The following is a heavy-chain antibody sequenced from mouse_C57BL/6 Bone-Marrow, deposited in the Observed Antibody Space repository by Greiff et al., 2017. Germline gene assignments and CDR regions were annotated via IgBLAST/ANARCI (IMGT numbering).Heavy chain of an antibody. Sequence: QVQLKESGAELVRPGTSVKLSCKASGYTFTSYWMHWVKQRPGQGLEWIGVIDPSDSYTNYNQKFKGKATLTVDTSSSTAYMQLSSLTSEDSAVDYCARSYYYGSSWIYWGQGTTLTVSS. CDR1: GYTFTSYW. V-gene: IGHV1-59*01. CDR3: ARSYYYGSSWIY. CDR2: IDPSDSYT. J-gene: IGHJ2*01. D-gene: IGHD1-1*01.